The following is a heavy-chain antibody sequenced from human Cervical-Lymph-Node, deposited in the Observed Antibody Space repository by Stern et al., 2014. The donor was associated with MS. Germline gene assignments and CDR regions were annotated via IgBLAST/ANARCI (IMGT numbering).Heavy chain of an antibody. Sequence: VQMVQFGAEVKKPGESLKISCKGSGYSFTTFWIGWVRQMTGKGLEWMGIIFPDDSDTRYSPSFQGQVNISADKSTDTAYLQWSSLKASDTATYYCARPLGSGWTAGWYYWGQGTRVTVSS. CDR2: IFPDDSDT. CDR3: ARPLGSGWTAGWYY. J-gene: IGHJ4*02. CDR1: GYSFTTFW. D-gene: IGHD6-19*01. V-gene: IGHV5-51*03.